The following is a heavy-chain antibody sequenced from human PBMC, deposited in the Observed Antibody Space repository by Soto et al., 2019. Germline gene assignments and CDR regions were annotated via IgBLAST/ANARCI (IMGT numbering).Heavy chain of an antibody. V-gene: IGHV4-59*01. J-gene: IGHJ4*02. CDR2: MYLSGSA. CDR1: GDSISSYY. Sequence: ETLSLTCTVSGDSISSYYWNWIRQPPGKGLEWVGYMYLSGSAMYNPSLKTRLSISIDTSKSQSSLKLTSVTAAARAVYFGARGGGYSFGSLFDSWGLGTLVTVSS. D-gene: IGHD5-18*01. CDR3: ARGGGYSFGSLFDS.